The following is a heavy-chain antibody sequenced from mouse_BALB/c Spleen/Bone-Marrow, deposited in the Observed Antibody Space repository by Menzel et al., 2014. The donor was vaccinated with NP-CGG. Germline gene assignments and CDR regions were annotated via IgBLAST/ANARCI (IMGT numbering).Heavy chain of an antibody. CDR2: INPSTGYT. V-gene: IGHV1-7*01. CDR3: ARRDYWYFDV. Sequence: VQVVESGAELAKPGASVKMSCKASGYTFTSYWMHWVKQRPGQGLEWIGYINPSTGYTEYNQKFKDKATLTADKSSSTAYMQLSSLTSEDSAVYYCARRDYWYFDVWGAGTTVTVSS. CDR1: GYTFTSYW. J-gene: IGHJ1*01.